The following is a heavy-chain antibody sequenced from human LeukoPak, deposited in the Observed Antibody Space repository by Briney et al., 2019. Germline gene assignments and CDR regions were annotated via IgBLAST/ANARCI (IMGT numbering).Heavy chain of an antibody. CDR3: AKDERNHYGSGSYYDPSYYFDY. D-gene: IGHD3-10*01. CDR2: ISYDGSNK. V-gene: IGHV3-30*18. Sequence: GGSLRLSCAASGFTFSSYGMHWVRQAPGKGLEWVAVISYDGSNKYYADSVKGRFTISRDNSKNTLYLQMNSLRAEDTAVYYCAKDERNHYGSGSYYDPSYYFDYWGQGTLVTVSS. CDR1: GFTFSSYG. J-gene: IGHJ4*02.